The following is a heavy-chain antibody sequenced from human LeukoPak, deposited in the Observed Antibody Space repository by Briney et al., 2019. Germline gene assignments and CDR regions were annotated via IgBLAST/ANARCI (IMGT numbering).Heavy chain of an antibody. J-gene: IGHJ5*02. CDR2: IYYSGST. CDR3: ARREVEPAAFNWFDP. Sequence: PSETLSFTCTVSGGSISSSSYYWDWIRQPPGKGLEWIGSIYYSGSTYYNPSLKSRVTISVDTSKNQFSLKLSSVTAADTAVYYCARREVEPAAFNWFDPWGQGTLVTVSS. V-gene: IGHV4-39*01. CDR1: GGSISSSSYY. D-gene: IGHD2-2*01.